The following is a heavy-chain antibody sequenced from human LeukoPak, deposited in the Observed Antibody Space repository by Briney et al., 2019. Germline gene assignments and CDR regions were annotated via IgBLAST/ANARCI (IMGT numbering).Heavy chain of an antibody. D-gene: IGHD3-22*01. Sequence: GGSLRLSCAASGFTFSSYSMNWVRQAPGEGLEWVSSISSSSSYIYYADSVKGRFTISRDNTKNSLYLQMNSLRAEDTAVYYCARAPYDSSGYDYWGQGTLVTVSS. J-gene: IGHJ4*02. CDR3: ARAPYDSSGYDY. CDR2: ISSSSSYI. V-gene: IGHV3-21*01. CDR1: GFTFSSYS.